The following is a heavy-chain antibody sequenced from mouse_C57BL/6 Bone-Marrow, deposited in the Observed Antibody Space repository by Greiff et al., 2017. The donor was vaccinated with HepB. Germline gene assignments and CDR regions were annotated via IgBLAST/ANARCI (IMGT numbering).Heavy chain of an antibody. CDR3: ASPHIYYYGSSYFDY. CDR1: GYTFTSYG. Sequence: QVQLKESGAELARPGASVKLSCKASGYTFTSYGISWVKQRTGQGLEWIGEIYPRSGNTYYNEKFKVKATLTADKSSSTAYMELRSLTSEDSAVYFCASPHIYYYGSSYFDYWGQGTTLTVSS. J-gene: IGHJ2*01. D-gene: IGHD1-1*01. CDR2: IYPRSGNT. V-gene: IGHV1-81*01.